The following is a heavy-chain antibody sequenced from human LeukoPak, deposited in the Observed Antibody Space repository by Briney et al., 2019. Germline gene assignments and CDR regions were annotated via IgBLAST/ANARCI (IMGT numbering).Heavy chain of an antibody. Sequence: GGSLRLSCAASGFTFSSYGMHWVRQAPGKGLEWVAFIRYDGSNKYYADSVKGRFTISRDNSKNTLYLQMNSLRAEDTAVYYCAKGGRVVGATGELYWGQGTLVTVSS. CDR3: AKGGRVVGATGELY. V-gene: IGHV3-30*02. CDR2: IRYDGSNK. D-gene: IGHD1-26*01. CDR1: GFTFSSYG. J-gene: IGHJ4*02.